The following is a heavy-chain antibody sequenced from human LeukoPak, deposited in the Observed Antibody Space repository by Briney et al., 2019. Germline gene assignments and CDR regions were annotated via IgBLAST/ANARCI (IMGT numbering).Heavy chain of an antibody. V-gene: IGHV3-7*01. CDR3: ARDPYVSSAFGI. CDR2: IKQDGSEK. Sequence: GGSLRLSCAASGFTFSSYWMSWVRQAPGKGLEWVANIKQDGSEKYYVYSVKGRFTISRDNAKNSLYLQMSSLRAEDTAVYYCARDPYVSSAFGIWGQGTMVTVSS. CDR1: GFTFSSYW. D-gene: IGHD3-16*01. J-gene: IGHJ3*02.